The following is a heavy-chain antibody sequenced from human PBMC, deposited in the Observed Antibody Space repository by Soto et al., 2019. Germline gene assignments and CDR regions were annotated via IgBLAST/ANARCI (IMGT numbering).Heavy chain of an antibody. J-gene: IGHJ4*02. D-gene: IGHD1-26*01. CDR3: AKVRAPPAIVGANLGYGY. Sequence: GGSLRLSCAASGFTFSSYAMSWVRQAPGKGLEWVSAISGSGGSTYYADSVKGRFTISRDNSKNTLYLQMNSLRAEDTAVYYCAKVRAPPAIVGANLGYGYWGQGTLVTVSS. V-gene: IGHV3-23*01. CDR1: GFTFSSYA. CDR2: ISGSGGST.